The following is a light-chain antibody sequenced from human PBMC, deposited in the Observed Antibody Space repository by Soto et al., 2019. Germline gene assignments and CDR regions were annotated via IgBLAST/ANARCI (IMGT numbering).Light chain of an antibody. V-gene: IGLV3-21*04. Sequence: SYELTQPPSVSVAPGKTASIICGGNNIGSKGVHWYQQKSGQAPVLVIYYDSDRPSGIPERFSGSNSGNTATLTISRVEAGDEADYYCQVWDSSSDRYVFGTGTKLTVL. CDR2: YDS. CDR1: NIGSKG. CDR3: QVWDSSSDRYV. J-gene: IGLJ1*01.